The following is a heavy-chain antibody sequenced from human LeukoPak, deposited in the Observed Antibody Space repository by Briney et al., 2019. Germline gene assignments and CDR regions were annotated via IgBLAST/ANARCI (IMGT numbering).Heavy chain of an antibody. Sequence: SETLSLTCTVSGGSISSYYWSWIRQPPGKGLEWIGYIYYSGSTNYNPSLKSRVTISVDTSKNQFSLKLSSVTAADTAVYYCARDREVVRGAYYYYMDVWGKGTTVTVSS. CDR3: ARDREVVRGAYYYYMDV. J-gene: IGHJ6*03. CDR1: GGSISSYY. D-gene: IGHD3-10*01. CDR2: IYYSGST. V-gene: IGHV4-59*12.